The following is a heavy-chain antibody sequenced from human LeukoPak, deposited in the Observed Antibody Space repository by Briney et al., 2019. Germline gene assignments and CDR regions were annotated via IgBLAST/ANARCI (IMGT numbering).Heavy chain of an antibody. D-gene: IGHD2-2*01. CDR1: GGSISSGGYY. Sequence: PSGTLSLTCTVSGGSISSGGYYWSWIRQHPGKGLEWIGYIYYSGSTYYNPSLKSRVTISVDTSKNQFSLKLSSVTAADTAVYYCARGYCSSTSCYAWNAFDIWGQGTMVTVSS. J-gene: IGHJ3*02. V-gene: IGHV4-31*03. CDR3: ARGYCSSTSCYAWNAFDI. CDR2: IYYSGST.